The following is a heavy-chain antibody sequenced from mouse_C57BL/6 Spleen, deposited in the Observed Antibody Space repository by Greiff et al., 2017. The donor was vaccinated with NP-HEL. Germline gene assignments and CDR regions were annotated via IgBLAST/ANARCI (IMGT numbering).Heavy chain of an antibody. CDR2: INPSSGYT. CDR1: GYTFTSYT. CDR3: ARSGGSSSLAMDY. Sequence: QVQLQQSGAELARPGASVKMSCKASGYTFTSYTMHWVKQRPGKGLEWIGYINPSSGYTKYNQKFKDKATLTADKSSSTAYMQLSSLTSEDSAVYYCARSGGSSSLAMDYWGQGASVTVSS. D-gene: IGHD1-1*01. V-gene: IGHV1-4*01. J-gene: IGHJ4*01.